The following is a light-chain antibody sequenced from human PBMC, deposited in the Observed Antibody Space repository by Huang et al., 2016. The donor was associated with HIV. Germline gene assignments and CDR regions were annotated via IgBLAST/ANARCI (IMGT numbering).Light chain of an antibody. CDR2: AAY. Sequence: DIHMTQTPSSMSSSVGDRVTITCRASQDIRHYLAWYQHKPGAATKLRISAAYTLQSGVPSLFSGSGAGTDFTLTIGSLQPEDVATYYCQKYNSAPYTFGQGTKLEIK. CDR1: QDIRHY. V-gene: IGKV1-27*01. J-gene: IGKJ2*01. CDR3: QKYNSAPYT.